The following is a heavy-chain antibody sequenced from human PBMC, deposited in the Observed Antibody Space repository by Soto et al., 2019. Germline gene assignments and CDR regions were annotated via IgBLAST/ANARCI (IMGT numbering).Heavy chain of an antibody. Sequence: PPETLSLTCTVSGGSVSSGSYYWSWIRQPPGKGLEWIGYIYYSGSTNYNPSLKSRVTISVDTSKNQFSLKLSSVTAADTAVYYCARYALGDFDYWGQGTLVTVSS. CDR2: IYYSGST. D-gene: IGHD3-16*01. J-gene: IGHJ4*02. CDR3: ARYALGDFDY. CDR1: GGSVSSGSYY. V-gene: IGHV4-61*01.